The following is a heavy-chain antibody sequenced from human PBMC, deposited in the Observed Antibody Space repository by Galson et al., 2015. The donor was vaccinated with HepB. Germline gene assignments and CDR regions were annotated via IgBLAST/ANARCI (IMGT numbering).Heavy chain of an antibody. D-gene: IGHD6-19*01. Sequence: SLRLSCAASGFTFSSYAMHWVRQAPGKGLEWVAVISYDGSNKYYADSVKGRFTISRDNSKNTLYLQMNSLRAEDTAVYYCARDGPEWLVGWYFDLWGRGTLVTVSS. J-gene: IGHJ2*01. CDR2: ISYDGSNK. V-gene: IGHV3-30*04. CDR1: GFTFSSYA. CDR3: ARDGPEWLVGWYFDL.